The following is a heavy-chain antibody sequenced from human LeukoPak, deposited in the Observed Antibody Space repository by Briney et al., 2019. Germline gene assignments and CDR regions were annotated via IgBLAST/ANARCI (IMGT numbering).Heavy chain of an antibody. CDR3: ARGVGFRTYYYGSGSYYNWFDP. J-gene: IGHJ5*02. Sequence: PSETLSLTCTVSGGSISSSSYYWGWIRQPPGKGLEWIGSIYYSGSTYYNPSLKSRVTISVDTSKNQFSLELSSVTAADTAVYYCARGVGFRTYYYGSGSYYNWFDPWGQGTLVTVSS. CDR2: IYYSGST. D-gene: IGHD3-10*01. CDR1: GGSISSSSYY. V-gene: IGHV4-39*07.